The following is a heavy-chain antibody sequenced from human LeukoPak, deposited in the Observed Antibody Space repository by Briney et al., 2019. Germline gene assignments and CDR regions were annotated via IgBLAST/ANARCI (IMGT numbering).Heavy chain of an antibody. CDR2: INHSGST. CDR3: AREATYGDYGRYYYYYMDV. D-gene: IGHD4-17*01. V-gene: IGHV4-34*01. J-gene: IGHJ6*03. CDR1: GGSFSGYY. Sequence: SETLSLTCAVYGGSFSGYYWSWIRQPPGKGLEWIGEINHSGSTNYNPSLKSRVTISVDTSKNQFSLKLSSVTAADTAVYYCAREATYGDYGRYYYYYMDVWGKGTTVTVSS.